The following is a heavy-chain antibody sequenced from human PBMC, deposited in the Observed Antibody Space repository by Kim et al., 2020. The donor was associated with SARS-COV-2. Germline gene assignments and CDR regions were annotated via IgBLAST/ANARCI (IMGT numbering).Heavy chain of an antibody. CDR3: ARSLTSGVIGPDAFDI. J-gene: IGHJ3*02. D-gene: IGHD3-16*02. V-gene: IGHV4-59*01. CDR2: IYYSGST. Sequence: SETLSLTCTVSGGSISSYYWSWIRQPPGKGLAWIGSIYYSGSTNYNPSLKSRVTISVDTSKNQFSLKLSSVTAADTAVYYCARSLTSGVIGPDAFDIWGQGTMVTVSS. CDR1: GGSISSYY.